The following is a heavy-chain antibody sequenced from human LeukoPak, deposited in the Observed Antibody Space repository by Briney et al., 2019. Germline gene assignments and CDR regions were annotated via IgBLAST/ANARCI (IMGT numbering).Heavy chain of an antibody. J-gene: IGHJ4*02. CDR3: AREVPELDY. Sequence: GGSLRLSCAASGFTFSNFAMTWVRQAPGKGLEWVSVISGDGDTTYYADSLKGRFTISRANSKNTLYLQIKSLRADDTAVYYCAREVPELDYWGQGTLVTVSA. CDR2: ISGDGDTT. D-gene: IGHD4/OR15-4a*01. V-gene: IGHV3-23*01. CDR1: GFTFSNFA.